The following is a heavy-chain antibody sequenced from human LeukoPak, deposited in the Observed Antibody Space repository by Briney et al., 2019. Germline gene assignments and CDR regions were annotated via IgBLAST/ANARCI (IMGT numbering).Heavy chain of an antibody. V-gene: IGHV3-11*01. Sequence: GGSLRLSCAASGFTFSDYYMSWIRQAPGKGLEWVSYISNSGSTIYYADSVKGRFTISRDNAKNSLYLQMNSLRAEDTAVYYCAREPGIAVAGTFGFDYWGQGTLVTVSS. CDR1: GFTFSDYY. D-gene: IGHD6-19*01. CDR3: AREPGIAVAGTFGFDY. CDR2: ISNSGSTI. J-gene: IGHJ4*02.